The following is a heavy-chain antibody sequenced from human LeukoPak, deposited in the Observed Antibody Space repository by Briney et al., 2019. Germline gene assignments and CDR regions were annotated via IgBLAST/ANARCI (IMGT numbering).Heavy chain of an antibody. CDR1: GGSFSGYY. CDR2: INHSGST. CDR3: ARRQSSSGYTPNFDY. Sequence: SETLSLTCAVYGGSFSGYYWSWIRQPPGKGLEWIGEINHSGSTNYNPSLKSRVTISVDTSKNQFSLKLSSVTAADTAVYYCARRQSSSGYTPNFDYWGQGTLVTVSS. V-gene: IGHV4-34*01. J-gene: IGHJ4*02. D-gene: IGHD3-22*01.